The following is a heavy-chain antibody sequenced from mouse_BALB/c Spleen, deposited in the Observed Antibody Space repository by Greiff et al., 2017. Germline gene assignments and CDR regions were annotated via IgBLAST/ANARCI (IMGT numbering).Heavy chain of an antibody. CDR3: ARGDTVVPDY. CDR2: ISTYYGNT. Sequence: VQLQQSGPELVRPGVSVKISCKGSGYTFTDYAMHWVKQSHAKSLEWIGVISTYYGNTNYNQKFKGKATMTVDKSSSTAYMELARLTSEDSAIYYCARGDTVVPDYWGQGTTLTVSS. J-gene: IGHJ2*01. CDR1: GYTFTDYA. V-gene: IGHV1-67*01. D-gene: IGHD1-1*01.